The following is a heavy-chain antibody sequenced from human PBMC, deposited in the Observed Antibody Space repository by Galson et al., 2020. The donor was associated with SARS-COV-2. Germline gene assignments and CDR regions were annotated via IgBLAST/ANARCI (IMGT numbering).Heavy chain of an antibody. D-gene: IGHD1-26*01. V-gene: IGHV3-30*18. CDR3: AKDLEEWEPVFDY. Sequence: GESLKISCAASGFTFSSYGMHWVRQAPGKGLEWVAVISYDGSNKYYADSVKGRFTISRDNSKNTLYLQMNSLRAEDTAVYYCAKDLEEWEPVFDYWGQGTLVTVSS. J-gene: IGHJ4*02. CDR1: GFTFSSYG. CDR2: ISYDGSNK.